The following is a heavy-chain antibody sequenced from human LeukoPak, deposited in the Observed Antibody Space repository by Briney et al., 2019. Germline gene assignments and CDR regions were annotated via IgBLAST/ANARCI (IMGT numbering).Heavy chain of an antibody. J-gene: IGHJ4*02. CDR1: GGTFSSYA. D-gene: IGHD6-13*01. V-gene: IGHV1-69*04. Sequence: WASVKVSCKASGGTFSSYAISWVRQAPGQGLEWMGRIIPILAIANYAQKFQGRVTITADKSTSTAYMELSSLRSEDTAVYYCAGTSSSSFFDYWGQGTLVTVSS. CDR3: AGTSSSSFFDY. CDR2: IIPILAIA.